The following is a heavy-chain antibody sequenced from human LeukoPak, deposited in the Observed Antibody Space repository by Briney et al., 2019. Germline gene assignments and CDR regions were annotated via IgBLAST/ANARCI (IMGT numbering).Heavy chain of an antibody. J-gene: IGHJ4*02. V-gene: IGHV3-23*01. D-gene: IGHD2-2*01. CDR2: ISGSGGST. CDR3: AKDGGGAYCSSTSCYGFFDY. Sequence: PGRSLRLSCAASGFTFSGFVISWVRQAPGKGPQWVADISGSGGSTYYADSVKGRFSVSRDNSKNMVYLELNSLRAEDTAVYYCAKDGGGAYCSSTSCYGFFDYWGQGTLVTVS. CDR1: GFTFSGFV.